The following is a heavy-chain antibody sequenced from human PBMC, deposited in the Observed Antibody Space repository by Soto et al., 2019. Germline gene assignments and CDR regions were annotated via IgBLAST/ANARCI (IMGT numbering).Heavy chain of an antibody. V-gene: IGHV4-31*03. CDR1: GGSISSGGYY. CDR3: ASGMRIAAQGWFDP. D-gene: IGHD6-6*01. J-gene: IGHJ5*02. Sequence: SETLSLTCTVSGGSISSGGYYWSWIRQHPGKGLEWIGYIYYSGSTYYNPSLKSRVTISVDTSKNQFSLKLSSVTAADTAVYYCASGMRIAAQGWFDPWGQGTLVTVSS. CDR2: IYYSGST.